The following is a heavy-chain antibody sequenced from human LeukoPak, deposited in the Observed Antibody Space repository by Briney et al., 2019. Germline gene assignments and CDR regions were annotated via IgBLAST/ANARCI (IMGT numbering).Heavy chain of an antibody. CDR1: GYTFTGYY. D-gene: IGHD1-26*01. J-gene: IGHJ4*02. CDR3: ARADSNNWDAKYYFDY. CDR2: LNPNSGGT. V-gene: IGHV1-2*06. Sequence: ASVKVSCKASGYTFTGYYRHWVRQAPGQGLEWMGRLNPNSGGTNYAQKFQGRVTMTRDTSITTAYMELSRLRSDDTAVYYCARADSNNWDAKYYFDYWGQGALVTVSS.